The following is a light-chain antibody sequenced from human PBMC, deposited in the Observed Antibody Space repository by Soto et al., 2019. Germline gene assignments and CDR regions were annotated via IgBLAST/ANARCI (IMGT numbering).Light chain of an antibody. Sequence: QSALTQPASVSGSPGQSITISCTGTNSDVGAYNYVSWYQHHPSKAPKLMIYGVINRPSGVSNRFSGSKSGNTASLTISGLQADDEADYYCSSYTSGSTLVFGGGTKVTVL. V-gene: IGLV2-14*01. CDR3: SSYTSGSTLV. CDR1: NSDVGAYNY. CDR2: GVI. J-gene: IGLJ2*01.